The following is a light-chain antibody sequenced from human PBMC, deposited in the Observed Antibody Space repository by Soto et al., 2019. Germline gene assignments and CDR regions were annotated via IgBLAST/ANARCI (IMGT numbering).Light chain of an antibody. CDR3: QQYNNWPMT. CDR2: GAS. V-gene: IGKV3-15*01. J-gene: IGKJ1*01. CDR1: QSVSSN. Sequence: EIVMTQSPATLSVSPGERATLSCRASQSVSSNLAWYQQKPGQAPRLLIYGASTRATGFPARFSGSGSGTEFTLTISSLQSEDFVVYYCQQYNNWPMTFGQGTKVEIK.